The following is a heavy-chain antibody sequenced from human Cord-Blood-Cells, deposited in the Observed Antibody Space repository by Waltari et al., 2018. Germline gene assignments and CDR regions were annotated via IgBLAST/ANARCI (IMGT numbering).Heavy chain of an antibody. V-gene: IGHV3-74*01. CDR3: ARWGGEDIAAAGTDY. J-gene: IGHJ4*02. Sequence: EVQLLESGGGLVQPGGSLRLSCAASGFTFSSYWMHWVRQAPGKGLVVVSRMNSDGSSTSYADSVKGRFTISRDNAKNTLYLQMNSLRAEDTAVYYCARWGGEDIAAAGTDYWGQGTLVTVSS. CDR1: GFTFSSYW. D-gene: IGHD6-13*01. CDR2: MNSDGSST.